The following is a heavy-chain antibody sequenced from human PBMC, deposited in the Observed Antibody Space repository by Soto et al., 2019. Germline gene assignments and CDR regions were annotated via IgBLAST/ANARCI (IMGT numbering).Heavy chain of an antibody. Sequence: SETLSLTCAVYGGSFSGYYWSWIRQPPGKGLEWIGEINHSGSTNYNPSLKSRVTMSVDTSKNQFSLKLSSVTAADTAVYYCARGPSMGWFDPWGQGTLVTVSS. CDR1: GGSFSGYY. V-gene: IGHV4-34*01. J-gene: IGHJ5*02. D-gene: IGHD3-10*01. CDR3: ARGPSMGWFDP. CDR2: INHSGST.